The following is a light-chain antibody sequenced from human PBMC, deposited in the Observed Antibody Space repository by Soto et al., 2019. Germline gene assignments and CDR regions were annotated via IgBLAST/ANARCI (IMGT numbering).Light chain of an antibody. Sequence: PCAWSAAVVYRVTIICRASQDINRWLAWYQQKPGKAPKILIYNADTLESGVPSRFSGSGYGTEFILTFSCLQPDDIATYYCHPLSIYSGFCEGSKV. CDR2: NAD. V-gene: IGKV1-5*02. CDR1: QDINRW. J-gene: IGKJ1*01. CDR3: HPLSIYSG.